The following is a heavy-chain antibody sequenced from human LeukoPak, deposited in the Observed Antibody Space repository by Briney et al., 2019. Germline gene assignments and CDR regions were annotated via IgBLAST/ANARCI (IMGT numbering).Heavy chain of an antibody. V-gene: IGHV3-30*04. CDR3: ARDRTVDIVATFPGY. Sequence: GGSLRLSCAASGFTFSSYAMHWVRQAPGKGLEWVAVISYDGSNKYYADSVKGRFTISRDNSKNTLYLQMNSLRAEDTAVYYCARDRTVDIVATFPGYWGQGTLVTVSS. CDR1: GFTFSSYA. CDR2: ISYDGSNK. D-gene: IGHD5-12*01. J-gene: IGHJ4*02.